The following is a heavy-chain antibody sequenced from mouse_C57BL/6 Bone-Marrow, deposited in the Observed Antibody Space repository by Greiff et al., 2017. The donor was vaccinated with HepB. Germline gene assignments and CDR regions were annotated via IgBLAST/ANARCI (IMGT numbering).Heavy chain of an antibody. CDR2: ISSGGSYT. D-gene: IGHD1-1*01. J-gene: IGHJ3*01. Sequence: EVKLVESGGDLVKPGGSLKLSCAASGFTFSSYGMSWVRQTPDKRLEWVATISSGGSYTYYPDSVKGRFTISRDNAKNTLYLQMSSLKSEDTAMYYCARSYYGSSYGWFAYWGQGTLVTVSA. V-gene: IGHV5-6*01. CDR1: GFTFSSYG. CDR3: ARSYYGSSYGWFAY.